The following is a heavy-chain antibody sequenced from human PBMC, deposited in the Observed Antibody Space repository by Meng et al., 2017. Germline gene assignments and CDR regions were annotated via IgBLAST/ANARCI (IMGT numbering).Heavy chain of an antibody. Sequence: GGSLRLSCAVSGFTFSDFSLHWVRQAPGRGLEWVALISHDGSNKYYIDAARGRFTISRDSSKRMLYLQMNSLRAEDTAVYYCTRGKTVTTVAGIYDYWGHGRVVNVAS. CDR3: TRGKTVTTVAGIYDY. CDR2: ISHDGSNK. J-gene: IGHJ4*01. V-gene: IGHV3-30*04. CDR1: GFTFSDFS. D-gene: IGHD6-19*01.